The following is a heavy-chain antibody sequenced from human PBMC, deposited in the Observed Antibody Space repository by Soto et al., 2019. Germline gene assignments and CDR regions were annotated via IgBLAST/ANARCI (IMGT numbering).Heavy chain of an antibody. Sequence: SETLSLTCTVSGGSVSSGSYYWSWIRQPPGKGLEWIGYIYYSGSTNYNPSLKSRVTISVDTSKNQFSLKLSSVTAADTAVYYCARVLGCSGGSCYSGLWYYYYGMDCWGQGTMVTVSS. V-gene: IGHV4-61*01. CDR2: IYYSGST. CDR1: GGSVSSGSYY. D-gene: IGHD2-15*01. J-gene: IGHJ6*02. CDR3: ARVLGCSGGSCYSGLWYYYYGMDC.